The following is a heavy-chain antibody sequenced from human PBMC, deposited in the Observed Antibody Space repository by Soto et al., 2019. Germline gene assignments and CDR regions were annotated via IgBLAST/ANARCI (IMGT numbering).Heavy chain of an antibody. V-gene: IGHV1-69*01. Sequence: QVQLVQSGAEVKKPGSSVKVSCKASGGTFSSYAISWVRQAPGQGLEWMGEIIPIFGTPNYAQRFQGRVTITADESTSTAYMELSSLRSEDTAMYYCARPRAAGYSSGWFDYWGQGTLVTVSS. CDR1: GGTFSSYA. CDR2: IIPIFGTP. D-gene: IGHD6-19*01. J-gene: IGHJ4*02. CDR3: ARPRAAGYSSGWFDY.